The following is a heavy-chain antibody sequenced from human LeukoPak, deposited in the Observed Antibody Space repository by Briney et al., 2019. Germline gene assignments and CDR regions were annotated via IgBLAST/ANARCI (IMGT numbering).Heavy chain of an antibody. CDR2: ISGSGDKT. V-gene: IGHV3-23*01. J-gene: IGHJ4*02. CDR3: GEGH. CDR1: GFTFSNFA. Sequence: PGGSLRLSCAASGFTFSNFAMIWVRQAPGKGLEWVSGISGSGDKTHYADSVKGRFTISRDNSKSVLYMQLNNLRLEDTAVYYCGEGHWGRGTLVTVSS.